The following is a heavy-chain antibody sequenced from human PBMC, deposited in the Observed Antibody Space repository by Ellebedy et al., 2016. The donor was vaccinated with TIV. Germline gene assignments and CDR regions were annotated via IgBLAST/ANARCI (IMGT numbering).Heavy chain of an antibody. Sequence: GESLKISCAASGFTFSDYYMSWIRQAPGKGLEWVSYISSSGSTIYYADSVKGRFTISRDNAKNSLYLQMNSLRAEDTAVYYCARSVVPAAIVWFNSWGQGTLVTVSS. CDR3: ARSVVPAAIVWFNS. D-gene: IGHD2-2*02. CDR1: GFTFSDYY. CDR2: ISSSGSTI. J-gene: IGHJ5*01. V-gene: IGHV3-11*01.